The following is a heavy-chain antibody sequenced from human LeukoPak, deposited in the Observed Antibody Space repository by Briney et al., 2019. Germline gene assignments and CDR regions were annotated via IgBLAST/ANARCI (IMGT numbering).Heavy chain of an antibody. V-gene: IGHV3-30*18. CDR3: VQGTRRGAITMVRGVIGKSYYFDS. CDR2: FYSMRRKK. J-gene: IGHJ4*02. D-gene: IGHD3-10*01. CDR1: GFPFRSYG. Sequence: GGPLSLPCAPLGFPFRSYGLTGFPQPPGKGLDGVPLFYSMRRKKYYADSVKGRFTISRDNSTKTLYLQMNSLRAADTVLYYCVQGTRRGAITMVRGVIGKSYYFDSWGQGTLVTVSS.